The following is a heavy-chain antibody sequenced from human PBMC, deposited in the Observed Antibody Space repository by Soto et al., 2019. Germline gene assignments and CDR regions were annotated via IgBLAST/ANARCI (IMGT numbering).Heavy chain of an antibody. CDR1: GVSISSSIYY. D-gene: IGHD6-19*01. V-gene: IGHV4-61*01. J-gene: IGHJ5*02. CDR3: ARGYSSGTGFDP. Sequence: SETLSLTCTVSGVSISSSIYYWSWIRQPPGKGLEWIGYIYYSGSTNYNPSLKSRVTISVDTSKNQFSLKLSSVTAADTAVYYCARGYSSGTGFDPWGQGTLVTVSS. CDR2: IYYSGST.